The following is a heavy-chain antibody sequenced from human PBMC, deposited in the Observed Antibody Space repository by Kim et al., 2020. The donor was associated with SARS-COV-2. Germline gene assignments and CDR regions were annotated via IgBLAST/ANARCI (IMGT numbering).Heavy chain of an antibody. CDR3: TRRVETGMVTFPYYYYGMDV. J-gene: IGHJ6*02. Sequence: GGSLRLSCAASGFTFSGSGMHWVRQASGKGLEWVGRIRSQANSYATAYAASMKGRFTISRDDSKNTAYLQMNSLTSEDTAVYYCTRRVETGMVTFPYYYYGMDVWGQGTTVTVSS. V-gene: IGHV3-73*01. CDR2: IRSQANSYAT. D-gene: IGHD5-18*01. CDR1: GFTFSGSG.